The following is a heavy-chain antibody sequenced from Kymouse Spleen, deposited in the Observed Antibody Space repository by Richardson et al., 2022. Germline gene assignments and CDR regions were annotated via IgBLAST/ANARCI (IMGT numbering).Heavy chain of an antibody. Sequence: EVQLVESGGGLVQPGGSLKLSCAASGFTFSGSAMHWVRQASGKGLEWVGRIRSKANSYATAYAASVKGRFTISRDDSKNTAYLQMNSLKTEDTAVYYCTRQDYDFWSGYWGYYYYGMDVWGQGTTVTVSS. D-gene: IGHD3-3*01. V-gene: IGHV3-73*02. J-gene: IGHJ6*02. CDR1: GFTFSGSA. CDR3: TRQDYDFWSGYWGYYYYGMDV. CDR2: IRSKANSYAT.